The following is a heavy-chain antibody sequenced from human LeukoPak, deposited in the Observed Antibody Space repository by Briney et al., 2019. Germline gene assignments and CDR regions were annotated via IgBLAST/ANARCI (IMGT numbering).Heavy chain of an antibody. Sequence: GGSLRLSCAASGFTFSSYAMSWVRQAPGKGLEWVSAISGSGGGTYYADSVKGRFTISRDNAKNSLYLQMNSLRDEDTAVYYCARDPMGIVGATTGYWGQGTLVTVSS. CDR1: GFTFSSYA. CDR2: ISGSGGGT. CDR3: ARDPMGIVGATTGY. V-gene: IGHV3-23*01. D-gene: IGHD1-26*01. J-gene: IGHJ4*02.